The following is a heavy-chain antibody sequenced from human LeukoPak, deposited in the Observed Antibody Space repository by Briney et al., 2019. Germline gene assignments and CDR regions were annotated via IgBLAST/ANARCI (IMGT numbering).Heavy chain of an antibody. CDR2: FDPEDGET. CDR3: ATVSGSYVLSGPDGMDV. D-gene: IGHD1-26*01. CDR1: GYTLTELS. V-gene: IGHV1-24*01. J-gene: IGHJ6*02. Sequence: GASVKVSCKVSGYTLTELSMHWVRQAPGKGLEWMGGFDPEDGETIYAQKFQGRGTMTEDTSTDTAYMELSSLRSKDTAVYYCATVSGSYVLSGPDGMDVWGQGTTVTVSS.